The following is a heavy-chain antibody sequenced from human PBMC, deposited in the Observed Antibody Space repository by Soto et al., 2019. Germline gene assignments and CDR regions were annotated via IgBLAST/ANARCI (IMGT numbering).Heavy chain of an antibody. Sequence: PSETLSLTCTVSGGSISSYYWSWIRQPPGKGLEWIGYIYYSGSTNYNPSLKSRVTISVDTSKNQFSLKLSSVTAADTAVYYCARDRFGYYGSGSYPQGGYYYYGMDVWGQGTTVTVSS. CDR3: ARDRFGYYGSGSYPQGGYYYYGMDV. J-gene: IGHJ6*02. D-gene: IGHD3-10*01. CDR1: GGSISSYY. CDR2: IYYSGST. V-gene: IGHV4-59*01.